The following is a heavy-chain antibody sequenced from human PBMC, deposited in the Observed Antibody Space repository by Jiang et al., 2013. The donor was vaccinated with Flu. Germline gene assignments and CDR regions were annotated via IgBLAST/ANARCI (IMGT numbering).Heavy chain of an antibody. D-gene: IGHD3-16*01. J-gene: IGHJ4*02. Sequence: MNWVRQAPGKGLEWVSSISSSSSYIYYADSVKGRFTISRDNAKNSLYLQMNSLRAEDTAVYYCARGPPRGYFDYWGQGTLVTVSS. CDR2: ISSSSSYI. V-gene: IGHV3-21*01. CDR3: ARGPPRGYFDY.